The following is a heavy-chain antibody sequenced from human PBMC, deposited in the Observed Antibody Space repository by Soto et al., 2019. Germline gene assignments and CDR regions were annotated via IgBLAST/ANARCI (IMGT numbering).Heavy chain of an antibody. CDR2: INPNGGST. J-gene: IGHJ4*02. Sequence: QVRLVQSGAEVKKPGASVKVSCKASGYIFTNYYIHWVRQAPGQGLEWMAIINPNGGSTNCAQEFQGRINLTRDTSPSTVYMDLSSLTSEDTGVYYCARGLYSGDKWGQGTLVTVSS. CDR3: ARGLYSGDK. D-gene: IGHD2-21*01. CDR1: GYIFTNYY. V-gene: IGHV1-46*01.